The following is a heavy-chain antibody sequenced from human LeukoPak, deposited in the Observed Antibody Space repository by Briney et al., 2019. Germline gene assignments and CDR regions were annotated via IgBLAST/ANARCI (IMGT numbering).Heavy chain of an antibody. V-gene: IGHV4-39*01. CDR1: GGSISASSHY. D-gene: IGHD2-21*01. J-gene: IGHJ5*02. Sequence: SQTLSLTCSVAGGSISASSHYWAWVRQPPGKGLEWIGSVYYTGSITYNTPLKSRVTISVDMSKNDLFLTVNSVTAADTAFYYCARRDYRAWIDPWGQGILVTVSP. CDR3: ARRDYRAWIDP. CDR2: VYYTGSI.